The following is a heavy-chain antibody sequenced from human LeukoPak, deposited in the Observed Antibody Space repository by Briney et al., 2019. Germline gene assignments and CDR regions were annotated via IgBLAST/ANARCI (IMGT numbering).Heavy chain of an antibody. D-gene: IGHD3-16*01. CDR3: AKDHYYDYVWGSYCRS. CDR2: ISGSGGST. CDR1: GFTFSSYA. J-gene: IGHJ5*02. Sequence: GGSLRLSCAASGFTFSSYAMSWVRQAPGKGLEWVSGISGSGGSTYYADSVKGRFTISRDNSKNTLYLEMNSLRAEDTAVYYCAKDHYYDYVWGSYCRSWGQGTLVTVSS. V-gene: IGHV3-23*01.